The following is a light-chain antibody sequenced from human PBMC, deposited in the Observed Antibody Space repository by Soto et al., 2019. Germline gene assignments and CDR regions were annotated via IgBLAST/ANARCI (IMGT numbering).Light chain of an antibody. V-gene: IGKV1-5*03. CDR2: ETS. CDR1: QSVNRW. J-gene: IGKJ5*01. CDR3: QQSYSTPIT. Sequence: IHITHSPSTLSASVGDIVTITCRASQSVNRWLAWYQQKPGKAPKLLIYETSSLESGVPSRFGGSGSGTEFTLTISSLQPDDFATYYCQQSYSTPITFGQGTRLEIK.